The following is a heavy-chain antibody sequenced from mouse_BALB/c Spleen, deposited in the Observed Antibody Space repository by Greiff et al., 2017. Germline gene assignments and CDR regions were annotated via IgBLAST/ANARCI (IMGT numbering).Heavy chain of an antibody. V-gene: IGHV1-18*01. J-gene: IGHJ2*01. CDR2: INPYNGGT. D-gene: IGHD1-2*01. CDR1: GYTFTDYN. Sequence: EVQLQQSGPELVKPGASVKIPCKASGYTFTDYNMDWVKQSHGKSLEWIGDINPYNGGTSYNQKFKGKATLTVDKSSSTAYMELLSLTSEDSAVYYCARYTTAKGFDYWGQGTTLTVSS. CDR3: ARYTTAKGFDY.